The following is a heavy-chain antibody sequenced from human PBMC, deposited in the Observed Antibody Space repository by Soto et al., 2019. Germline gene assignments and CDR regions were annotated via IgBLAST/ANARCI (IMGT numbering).Heavy chain of an antibody. CDR2: IKQDGSEK. J-gene: IGHJ6*02. Sequence: LRLSCAASGFTLSTYWMSWVRQAPGKGLEWVANIKQDGSEKHYVDSVKGRFTISRDNAKNSLYLQMNSLRAEDTAVYYCARDGAPGHYYGVDVWGQGTTVTVS. V-gene: IGHV3-7*03. D-gene: IGHD3-10*01. CDR1: GFTLSTYW. CDR3: ARDGAPGHYYGVDV.